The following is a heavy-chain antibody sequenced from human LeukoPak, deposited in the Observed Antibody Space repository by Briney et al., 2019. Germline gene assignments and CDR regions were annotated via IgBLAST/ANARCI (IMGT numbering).Heavy chain of an antibody. CDR1: GLTFSNYA. CDR2: ISGSGGST. CDR3: AKETSYSSRYLLTYYFDY. Sequence: PGGSLRLSCAASGLTFSNYAMSWVRQAPGKGLEWVSSISGSGGSTYYADSVKGRFTISRDNSKNTLYLQMNSLRAEDTAVYYCAKETSYSSRYLLTYYFDYWGQGTLVTVSS. D-gene: IGHD6-13*01. V-gene: IGHV3-23*01. J-gene: IGHJ4*02.